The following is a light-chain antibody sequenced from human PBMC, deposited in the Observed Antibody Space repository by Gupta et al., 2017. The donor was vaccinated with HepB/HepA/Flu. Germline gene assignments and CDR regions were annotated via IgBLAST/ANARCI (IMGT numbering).Light chain of an antibody. CDR2: CNS. CDR1: SSNIGEGYD. V-gene: IGLV1-40*01. J-gene: IGLJ2*01. CDR3: QSYDSSLSGCV. Sequence: QSVLTQPPSVSGAPGQRVTISCTGSSSNIGEGYDVHWYQQLPGPHPNLLIVCNSSRPSGVPDRFSGSKSGTSASLAITGLQAEEEADYYCQSYDSSLSGCVFGGGTKLTVL.